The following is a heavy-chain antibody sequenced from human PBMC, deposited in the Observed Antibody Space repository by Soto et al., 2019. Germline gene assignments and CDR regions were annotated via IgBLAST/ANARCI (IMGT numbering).Heavy chain of an antibody. CDR2: IYHSEST. CDR3: ARDRCSSTSCTTLLNY. V-gene: IGHV4-38-2*02. Sequence: SETRSFPCAVSPYSPSSGYYRGWIRQPPGKGLEWIGSIYHSESTYSKPSLKRRVTISVDTSKSQCCLKLSSVTSADTAVYYCARDRCSSTSCTTLLNYWGQGTLVTVSS. J-gene: IGHJ4*02. CDR1: PYSPSSGYY. D-gene: IGHD2-2*01.